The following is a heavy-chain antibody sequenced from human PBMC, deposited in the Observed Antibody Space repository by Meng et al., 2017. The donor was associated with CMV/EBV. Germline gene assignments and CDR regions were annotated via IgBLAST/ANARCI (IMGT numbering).Heavy chain of an antibody. CDR2: ISSSSSYI. Sequence: GESLKISCAASGFTFSSYSMNWVRQAPGKGLEWVSSISSSSSYIYYADSVKGRFTFSRDNAKNSLYLQMNSLRAEDTAVYYCARDEGGGIGWGQGTLVTVSS. V-gene: IGHV3-21*01. J-gene: IGHJ4*02. CDR3: ARDEGGGIG. CDR1: GFTFSSYS. D-gene: IGHD2-15*01.